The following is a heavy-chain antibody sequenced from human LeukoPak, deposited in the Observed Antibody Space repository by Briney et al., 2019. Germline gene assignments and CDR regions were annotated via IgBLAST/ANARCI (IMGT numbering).Heavy chain of an antibody. D-gene: IGHD1-26*01. CDR2: IQFDESNE. Sequence: AGGSLRLSCAAPGFTFSSFGIHWVRQAPGKGLEWLTFIQFDESNEYYADSVKGRFTISRDNSRNTVYLQMNGLRAEDTAMYYCARDLILSYYYVAYWGQGTLVTVSS. CDR3: ARDLILSYYYVAY. J-gene: IGHJ4*02. CDR1: GFTFSSFG. V-gene: IGHV3-30*02.